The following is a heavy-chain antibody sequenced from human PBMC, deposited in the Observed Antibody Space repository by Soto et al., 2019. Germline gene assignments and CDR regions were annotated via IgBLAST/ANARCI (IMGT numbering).Heavy chain of an antibody. V-gene: IGHV4-34*01. J-gene: IGHJ4*02. CDR1: GGSFSGYY. D-gene: IGHD3-10*01. CDR3: ARGHLYYGSAPDFDY. Sequence: QVQLQQWGAGLLKPSETLSLTCAVYGGSFSGYYWSWIRQPPGKGLEWIGEINHSGSTNYNPSLKRRVTISVDTSKNQFSLKLSSVTAADTAVYYCARGHLYYGSAPDFDYWGQGTLVTVSS. CDR2: INHSGST.